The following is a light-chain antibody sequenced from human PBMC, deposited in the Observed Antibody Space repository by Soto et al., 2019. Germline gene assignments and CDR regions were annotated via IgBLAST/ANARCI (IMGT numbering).Light chain of an antibody. CDR2: RNN. V-gene: IGLV1-47*01. Sequence: QSVLTQPPSASGTPGQRVTISCSGSSSNIGSNYVYWYQQLPGTAPKLLIYRNNQRPSGVPDRFSGSKSGTSATLGITGLQTGDEADYYCGTWDSSLSAVVFGGGTKVTVL. CDR3: GTWDSSLSAVV. CDR1: SSNIGSNY. J-gene: IGLJ2*01.